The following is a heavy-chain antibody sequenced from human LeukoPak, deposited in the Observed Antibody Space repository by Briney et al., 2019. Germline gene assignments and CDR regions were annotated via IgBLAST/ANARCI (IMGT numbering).Heavy chain of an antibody. Sequence: GGSLRLSCATSGFTFSGHWMSWVRQAPGKGLEWVANIKQDGSEKYYVDSVKGRLTISRDNAKNSLYLQMNSLRAEDAAVYYCATDFYDTTWGQGTLVTVSS. CDR2: IKQDGSEK. D-gene: IGHD3-22*01. V-gene: IGHV3-7*01. J-gene: IGHJ5*02. CDR3: ATDFYDTT. CDR1: GFTFSGHW.